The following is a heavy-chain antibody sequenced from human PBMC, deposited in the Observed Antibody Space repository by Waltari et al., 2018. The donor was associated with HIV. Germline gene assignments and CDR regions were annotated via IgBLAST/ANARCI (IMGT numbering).Heavy chain of an antibody. Sequence: HVQLQESGPGLVKPSETLSLTCTVSGGSISSYYWSWIRQPPGKGLEWIGYIYYSGSTNYNPSLKSRVTISVDTSKNQFSLKLSSVTAADTAVYYCARGVAFGGYYYGMDVWGQGTTVTVSS. V-gene: IGHV4-59*01. CDR2: IYYSGST. J-gene: IGHJ6*02. CDR1: GGSISSYY. D-gene: IGHD2-21*01. CDR3: ARGVAFGGYYYGMDV.